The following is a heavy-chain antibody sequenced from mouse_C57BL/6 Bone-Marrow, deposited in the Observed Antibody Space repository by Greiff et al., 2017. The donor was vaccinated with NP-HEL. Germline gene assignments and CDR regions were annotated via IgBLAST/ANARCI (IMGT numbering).Heavy chain of an antibody. Sequence: DVHLVESGGGLVQPGGSLKLSCAASGFTFSDYGMAWVRQAPRKGPEWVAFISNLAYSIYYADTVTGRFTISRENAKNTLYLEMSSLRSEDTAMYYCATGGLRYFDVWGTGTTVTVSS. D-gene: IGHD2-4*01. J-gene: IGHJ1*03. CDR2: ISNLAYSI. CDR3: ATGGLRYFDV. V-gene: IGHV5-15*01. CDR1: GFTFSDYG.